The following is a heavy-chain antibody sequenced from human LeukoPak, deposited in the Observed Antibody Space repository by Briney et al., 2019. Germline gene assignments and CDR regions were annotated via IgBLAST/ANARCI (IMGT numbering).Heavy chain of an antibody. CDR1: GFTFSSYA. CDR2: ISGSGGST. D-gene: IGHD6-13*01. CDR3: AKDPLALSSSWTLGFDP. Sequence: GGSLRLSCAASGFTFSSYAMSWVRQAPGKGLEWVSAISGSGGSTYYADSVKGRFTISRDNSKNTLYLQMNSLGAEDTAVYYCAKDPLALSSSWTLGFDPWGQGTLVTVSS. V-gene: IGHV3-23*01. J-gene: IGHJ5*02.